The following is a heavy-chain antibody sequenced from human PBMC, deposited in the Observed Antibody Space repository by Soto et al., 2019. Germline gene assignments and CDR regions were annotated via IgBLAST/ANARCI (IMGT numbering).Heavy chain of an antibody. CDR2: IYPGDSDT. V-gene: IGHV5-51*01. CDR3: ARHTETTFWTIDY. CDR1: GYRVTSYW. D-gene: IGHD4-17*01. Sequence: PGESLKISCEGSGYRVTSYWIGWVRQMPGKGLEWMGNIYPGDSDTRYSPSFQGQVTISTDKSSSTAYLQWRSLKASDTAMYYCARHTETTFWTIDYWGQGTLVTVSS. J-gene: IGHJ4*02.